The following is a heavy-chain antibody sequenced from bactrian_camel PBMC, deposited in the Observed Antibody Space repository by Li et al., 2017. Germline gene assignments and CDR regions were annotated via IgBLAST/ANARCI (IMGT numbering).Heavy chain of an antibody. CDR1: GFTFNNYW. J-gene: IGHJ4*01. CDR3: VRDAGTPYGYNY. Sequence: QLVESGGGLVQPGGSLRLSCAASGFTFNNYWINWVRQAPGKGLEWVSTISYGGGTTNYADSVKGRFTISRDNAKNTVYLQLNSLKPEDTAVYYCVRDAGTPYGYNYWGQGTQVTVS. CDR2: ISYGGGTT. D-gene: IGHD6*01. V-gene: IGHV3S25*01.